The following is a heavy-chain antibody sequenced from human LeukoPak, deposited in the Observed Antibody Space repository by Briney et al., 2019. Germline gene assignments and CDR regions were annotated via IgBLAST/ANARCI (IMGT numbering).Heavy chain of an antibody. CDR1: GFIFSTYA. CDR3: ARGATGYSSGYPFDY. J-gene: IGHJ4*02. D-gene: IGHD6-19*01. V-gene: IGHV3-33*01. CDR2: IWYDGSNE. Sequence: QSGRSLRLSCAASGFIFSTYAMHWVRQAPGKGLEWVALIWYDGSNEYYADSVKGRFTISRDNSKNTLYLQMNSLRAEDTAVYYCARGATGYSSGYPFDYWGQGTLVTVSS.